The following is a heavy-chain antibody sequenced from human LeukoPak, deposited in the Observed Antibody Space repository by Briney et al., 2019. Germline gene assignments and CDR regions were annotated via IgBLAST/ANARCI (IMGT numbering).Heavy chain of an antibody. CDR3: ARGGIAVAGTTYYYYGMDV. D-gene: IGHD6-19*01. Sequence: GGSLRLSCAASRFTFSDYYMSWIRQAPGKGLEWISYISGSSSTIYYADSVKGRFTISRDNAKNSLYLQVNSLRAEDTAVYYCARGGIAVAGTTYYYYGMDVWGQGTTVTVSS. CDR2: ISGSSSTI. J-gene: IGHJ6*02. V-gene: IGHV3-11*01. CDR1: RFTFSDYY.